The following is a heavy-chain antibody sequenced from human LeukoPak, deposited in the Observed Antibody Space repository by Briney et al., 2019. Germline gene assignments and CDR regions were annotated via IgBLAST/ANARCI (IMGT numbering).Heavy chain of an antibody. Sequence: PGGSPRLSCAASGFTFSSYAMSWVRQAPGKGLEWVSAISGSGGSTYYADSVKGRFTISRDNSKNTLYLQMNSLRAEDTAVYYCAKGNVGVTMVRGQYYFDYWGQGTLVTVCS. J-gene: IGHJ4*02. D-gene: IGHD3-10*01. CDR2: ISGSGGST. V-gene: IGHV3-23*01. CDR1: GFTFSSYA. CDR3: AKGNVGVTMVRGQYYFDY.